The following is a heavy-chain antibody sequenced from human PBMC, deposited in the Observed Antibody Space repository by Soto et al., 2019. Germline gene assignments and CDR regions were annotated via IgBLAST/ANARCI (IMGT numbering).Heavy chain of an antibody. D-gene: IGHD1-26*01. CDR2: VSYHGSNT. CDR1: GFTFNIYA. CDR3: ASGRGRYFYYGMDV. J-gene: IGHJ6*02. V-gene: IGHV3-30-3*01. Sequence: GSLRLSCAASGFTFNIYAMNWVRQAPGKGLEWVAVVSYHGSNTYYADSVQGRFTISRDNSKNTLYLQMNSLRAEDTAVYYCASGRGRYFYYGMDVWGQGTTVTVSS.